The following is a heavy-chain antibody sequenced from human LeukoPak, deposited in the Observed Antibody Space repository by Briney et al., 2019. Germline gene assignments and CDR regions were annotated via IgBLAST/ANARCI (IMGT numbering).Heavy chain of an antibody. CDR3: ARIVLTPPYGMDV. Sequence: GGSLRLSCVAFRFTFSSYSMTWVRRAPGTGLEWVSSISFGGGHIFYTDSVKGRFTIFRDDSKNSLYLEMNSLRAEDTAVYFCARIVLTPPYGMDVWGQGTTVTVSS. V-gene: IGHV3-21*01. D-gene: IGHD2/OR15-2a*01. CDR1: RFTFSSYS. J-gene: IGHJ6*02. CDR2: ISFGGGHI.